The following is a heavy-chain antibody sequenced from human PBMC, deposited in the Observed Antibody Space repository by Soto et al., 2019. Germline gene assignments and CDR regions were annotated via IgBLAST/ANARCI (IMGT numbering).Heavy chain of an antibody. CDR2: IYSGGST. V-gene: IGHV3-66*01. J-gene: IGHJ3*02. CDR1: GFTVSRNY. Sequence: GGSLRLSCAASGFTVSRNYMSWVRQAPGKGLEWVSVIYSGGSTYYADSVKGRFTISRDNSKNTLYLQMNSLRGEDTAVYYCARDYDDSSGPPIWGQGTMVTVSS. D-gene: IGHD3-22*01. CDR3: ARDYDDSSGPPI.